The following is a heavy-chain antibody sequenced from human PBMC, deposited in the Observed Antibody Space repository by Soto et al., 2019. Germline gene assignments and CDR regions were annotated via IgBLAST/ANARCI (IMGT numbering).Heavy chain of an antibody. D-gene: IGHD3-3*01. J-gene: IGHJ5*02. CDR1: GGSISSYY. Sequence: PSETLSLTCTVSGGSISSYYWSWIRQPPGKGLEWIGYIYYSGSTNYNPSLKSRVTISVDTSKNQFSLKLSSVTAADTAVYYCACSYYFWSGSEGNNWFDPWGQGSLVTVSS. CDR3: ACSYYFWSGSEGNNWFDP. CDR2: IYYSGST. V-gene: IGHV4-59*01.